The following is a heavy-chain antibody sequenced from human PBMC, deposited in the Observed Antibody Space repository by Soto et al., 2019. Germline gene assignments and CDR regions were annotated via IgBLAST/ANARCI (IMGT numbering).Heavy chain of an antibody. CDR2: ISGSGGTT. V-gene: IGHV3-23*01. Sequence: GGSLRLSCAASGFTFSSYAMSWVRQAPGEGLEWVSAISGSGGTTYYADSVKGRFTISRDNAKNTLYLQMKSLRAEDTAVYYCAKVWGIVDPFEKWGQGTLVTVSS. J-gene: IGHJ4*02. CDR1: GFTFSSYA. D-gene: IGHD1-26*01. CDR3: AKVWGIVDPFEK.